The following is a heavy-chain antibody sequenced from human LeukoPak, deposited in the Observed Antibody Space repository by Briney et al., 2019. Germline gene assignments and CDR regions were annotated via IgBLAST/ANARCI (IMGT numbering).Heavy chain of an antibody. D-gene: IGHD2-15*01. CDR1: GGSISSYY. Sequence: SETLSLTCTVSGGSISSYYWSWIRQPAGRGLEWIGRIYTSGSTNYNPSLKSRVTISVDTSKNQFSLKLSSVTVADTAVYYCARQLGGLNWFDPWGQGTLVTVSS. V-gene: IGHV4-4*07. CDR2: IYTSGST. J-gene: IGHJ5*02. CDR3: ARQLGGLNWFDP.